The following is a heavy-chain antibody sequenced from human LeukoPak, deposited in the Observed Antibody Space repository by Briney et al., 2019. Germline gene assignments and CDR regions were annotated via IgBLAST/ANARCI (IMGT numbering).Heavy chain of an antibody. CDR3: ARDHLPNYSSSWYRPNPSGY. CDR2: VSAYNGNT. CDR1: GYTFTSYG. Sequence: ASVKVSCKASGYTFTSYGISWVRQAPGQGLEWMGWVSAYNGNTNYAQKLQGRVTMTTDTSTSTAYMELRSLRSDDTAVYYCARDHLPNYSSSWYRPNPSGYWGQGTLVTVSS. V-gene: IGHV1-18*01. D-gene: IGHD6-13*01. J-gene: IGHJ4*02.